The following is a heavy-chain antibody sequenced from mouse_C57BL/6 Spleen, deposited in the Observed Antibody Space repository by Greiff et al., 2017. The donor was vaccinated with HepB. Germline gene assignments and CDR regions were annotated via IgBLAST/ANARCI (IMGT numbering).Heavy chain of an antibody. D-gene: IGHD4-1*01. Sequence: EVHLVESGGGLVKPGGSLKLSCAASGFTFSDYGMHWVRQAPEKGLEWVAYISSGSSTIYYADTVKGRFTISRDNAKNTLFLQMTSLRSEDTAMYYCASQANWVLDYWGQGTTLTVSS. CDR2: ISSGSSTI. V-gene: IGHV5-17*01. CDR1: GFTFSDYG. J-gene: IGHJ2*01. CDR3: ASQANWVLDY.